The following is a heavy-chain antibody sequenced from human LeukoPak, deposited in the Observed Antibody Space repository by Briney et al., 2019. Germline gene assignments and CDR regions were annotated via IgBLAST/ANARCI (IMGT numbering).Heavy chain of an antibody. V-gene: IGHV1-46*01. CDR3: ARVLFRYGFMNYFDY. D-gene: IGHD2-21*01. J-gene: IGHJ4*02. CDR1: GYTFTSYY. Sequence: ASVKPSCKASGYTFTSYYIHWVRQAPGQGLEWMGIINPSGGSTTYAQKFQGRVTMTRDTSTSTVYMELSNLRSEDTAVYYCARVLFRYGFMNYFDYWGQGTLVTVSS. CDR2: INPSGGST.